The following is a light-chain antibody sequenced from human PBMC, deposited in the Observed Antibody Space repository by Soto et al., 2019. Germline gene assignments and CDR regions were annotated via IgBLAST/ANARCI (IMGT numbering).Light chain of an antibody. CDR3: ASYTRSNSYA. V-gene: IGLV2-14*03. Sequence: QSALTQPASVSGSPGQSITISCTGTSSDVGGYNYVSWYQQHPGKAPKLMIYDVSNRPSGASNRFSGSKSGNTASLTISGLQPEDEADYFCASYTRSNSYAFGTGTKLTVL. CDR2: DVS. CDR1: SSDVGGYNY. J-gene: IGLJ1*01.